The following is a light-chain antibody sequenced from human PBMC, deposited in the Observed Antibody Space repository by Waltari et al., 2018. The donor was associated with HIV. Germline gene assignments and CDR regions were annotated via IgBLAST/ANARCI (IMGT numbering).Light chain of an antibody. CDR3: QQANNFPHS. CDR1: QSIGTS. CDR2: EAA. V-gene: IGKV1-12*01. J-gene: IGKJ2*03. Sequence: TQTTQSPASVSASVGDIVPITCRASQSIGTSVAWYQQKPDRTPKLLIFEAARLQTGVPSRFSGSGSGTDFTLTITSLQPEDLATYYCQQANNFPHSFGQAT.